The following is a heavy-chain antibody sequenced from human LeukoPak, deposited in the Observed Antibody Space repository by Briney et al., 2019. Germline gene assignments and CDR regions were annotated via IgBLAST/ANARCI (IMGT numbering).Heavy chain of an antibody. V-gene: IGHV1-18*01. CDR1: GYTFTSYG. D-gene: IGHD3-10*01. CDR2: ISAYNGNT. Sequence: ASVKVSCKASGYTFTSYGISWVRQAPGQGLEWMGWISAYNGNTNYAQKLQGRVTMTTDTSTSTAYMELRSLRSDDTAVYYCARGYYYGSGSSHFDYWGQGTLVTVSS. CDR3: ARGYYYGSGSSHFDY. J-gene: IGHJ4*02.